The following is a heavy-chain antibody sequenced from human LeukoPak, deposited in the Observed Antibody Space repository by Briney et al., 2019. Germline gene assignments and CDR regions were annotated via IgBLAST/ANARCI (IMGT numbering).Heavy chain of an antibody. V-gene: IGHV4-59*08. D-gene: IGHD5-18*01. J-gene: IGHJ4*02. CDR3: ASPGRAMAIDY. Sequence: PSETLSLTCTVSGGSISSYYWSWIRQPPGKGLEWIGYIYYSGSTNYNPSLKSRVTISVDTSKNQFSLKLSSVTAADTAVYYCASPGRAMAIDYWGQGTLVTVSS. CDR2: IYYSGST. CDR1: GGSISSYY.